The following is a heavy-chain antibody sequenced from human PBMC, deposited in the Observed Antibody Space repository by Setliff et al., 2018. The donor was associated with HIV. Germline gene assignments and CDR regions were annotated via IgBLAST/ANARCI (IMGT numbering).Heavy chain of an antibody. CDR3: VKHVDSDFSGDPDWFDP. CDR2: IYTSGSTSGSA. D-gene: IGHD2-15*01. J-gene: IGHJ5*02. CDR1: GGSISSGTYY. V-gene: IGHV4-61*09. Sequence: SETLSLTCTVSGGSISSGTYYWSWIRQPAGKGLEWIGHIYTSGSTSGSANYNPSLKSRVTISVDMSKNQFSLNLNSVTAADTAVYYCVKHVDSDFSGDPDWFDPWGQGIPVTVSS.